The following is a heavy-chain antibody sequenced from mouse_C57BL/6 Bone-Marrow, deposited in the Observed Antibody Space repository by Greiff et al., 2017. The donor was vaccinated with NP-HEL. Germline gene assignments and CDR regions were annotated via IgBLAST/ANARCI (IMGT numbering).Heavy chain of an antibody. CDR1: GYTFTDYY. CDR3: ARDWDYFDY. D-gene: IGHD4-1*01. V-gene: IGHV1-75*01. CDR2: IFPGSGST. J-gene: IGHJ2*01. Sequence: QVQLQQSGPELVKPGASVKISCKASGYTFTDYYINWVKQRPGQGLEWIGWIFPGSGSTYYNEKFKGKATLTVDKSSSTAYMLLCSLTSEDSAVYFCARDWDYFDYWGQGTTLTVSS.